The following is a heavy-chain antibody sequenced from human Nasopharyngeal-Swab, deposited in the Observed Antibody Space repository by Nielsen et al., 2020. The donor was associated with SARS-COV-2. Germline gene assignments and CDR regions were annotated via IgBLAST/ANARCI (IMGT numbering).Heavy chain of an antibody. Sequence: ASVKVSCKASGYTFTSYGISWVRQAPGHGLEWMGWISAYNGNTNYAQKLQGRVTMTTDTSTSTAYMELRSLRSDDTAVYYCARLAICGGDCYPFDYWGHGTLVTVSS. CDR1: GYTFTSYG. CDR2: ISAYNGNT. CDR3: ARLAICGGDCYPFDY. D-gene: IGHD2-21*02. J-gene: IGHJ4*01. V-gene: IGHV1-18*01.